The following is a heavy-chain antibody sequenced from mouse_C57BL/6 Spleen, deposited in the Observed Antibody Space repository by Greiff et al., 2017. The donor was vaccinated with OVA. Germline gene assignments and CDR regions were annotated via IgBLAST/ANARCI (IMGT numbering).Heavy chain of an antibody. J-gene: IGHJ4*01. CDR3: ARGGYYYAMDY. CDR2: ISYDGSN. Sequence: QLQQSGPGLVKPSQSLSLTCSVTGYSITSGYYWNWIRQFPGNTLEWMGYISYDGSNNYNPSLKNRISITRDTSKNQFFLKLNSVTTEDTATYYCARGGYYYAMDYWGQGTSVTVSS. V-gene: IGHV3-6*01. CDR1: GYSITSGYY.